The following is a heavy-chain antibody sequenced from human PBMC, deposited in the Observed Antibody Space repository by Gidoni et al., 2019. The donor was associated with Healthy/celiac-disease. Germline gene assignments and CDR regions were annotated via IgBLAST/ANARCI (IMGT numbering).Heavy chain of an antibody. D-gene: IGHD3-22*01. CDR2: KSYDGSNK. V-gene: IGHV3-30-3*01. CDR3: ARDDTVVMGGGYFDY. CDR1: GFTFSSYA. J-gene: IGHJ4*02. Sequence: QVQLLESGGVVVQPGRSLRLSCAASGFTFSSYAMHWVRQAPGKGLEWVEVKSYDGSNKYDADSVKGRFTISRDNSKNTLYLQMNSRRAEDTAVYYCARDDTVVMGGGYFDYWGQGTLVTVSS.